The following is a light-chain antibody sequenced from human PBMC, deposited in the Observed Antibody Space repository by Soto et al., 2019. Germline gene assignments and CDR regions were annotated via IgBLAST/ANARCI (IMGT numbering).Light chain of an antibody. V-gene: IGLV4-69*01. CDR2: LNSDGSH. CDR1: SGHSSYG. J-gene: IGLJ7*01. CDR3: QTWGTGIPV. Sequence: QAVVTQSPSASASLVASVKLTCTLSSGHSSYGIAWHQQQPEKGPRYLMKLNSDGSHSKGDGIPDRFSGSSSGAERYLTIYSLQSEDEADYYCQTWGTGIPVFGGGTQLTVL.